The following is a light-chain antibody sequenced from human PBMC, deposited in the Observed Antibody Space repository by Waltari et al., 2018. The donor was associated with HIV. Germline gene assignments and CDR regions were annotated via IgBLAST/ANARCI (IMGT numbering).Light chain of an antibody. CDR3: QQYYSYPQT. CDR1: QDIGTY. V-gene: IGKV1-8*01. J-gene: IGKJ2*01. Sequence: AIRLTQSPSSLSASPGDRVPLSCRASQDIGTYVAWYQHKPGKGPDPLMFASSTLQSGLPSRFTGSGSGTDFTLTITCLQSEDFATYYCQQYYSYPQTFGQGTKLEIK. CDR2: ASS.